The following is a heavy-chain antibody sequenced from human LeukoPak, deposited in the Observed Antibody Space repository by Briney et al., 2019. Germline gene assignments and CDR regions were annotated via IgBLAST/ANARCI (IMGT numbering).Heavy chain of an antibody. D-gene: IGHD2-8*01. CDR2: INPNSGGT. Sequence: ASVKVSCKASGYTFTGYYMHWVRQAPGQGLEWMGWINPNSGGTNYAQKFQGRVTMTRDTSISTAYMELSRLRSDDTAVYYCAQTGMVYAHPLDYWGQGTLVTVSS. V-gene: IGHV1-2*02. CDR1: GYTFTGYY. CDR3: AQTGMVYAHPLDY. J-gene: IGHJ4*02.